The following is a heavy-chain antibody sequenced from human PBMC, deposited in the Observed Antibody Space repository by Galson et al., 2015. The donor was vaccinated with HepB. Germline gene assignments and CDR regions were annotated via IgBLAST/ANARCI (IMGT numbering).Heavy chain of an antibody. J-gene: IGHJ4*02. D-gene: IGHD2-21*01. Sequence: ALRFSSAASGFTCSSYWMHWVCEAPGKGLEWVVKIERDGSDKWYVDSVKGRFTISRDNAKMSLYLQLNSLRVEDTAVYYCARDGSRGGEFDYWGQGTLVTVSS. CDR3: ARDGSRGGEFDY. V-gene: IGHV3-7*01. CDR1: GFTCSSYW. CDR2: IERDGSDK.